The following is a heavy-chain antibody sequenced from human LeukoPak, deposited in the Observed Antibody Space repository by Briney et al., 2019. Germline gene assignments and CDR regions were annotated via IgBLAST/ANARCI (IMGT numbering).Heavy chain of an antibody. D-gene: IGHD3-22*01. CDR2: INHSGST. V-gene: IGHV4-34*01. CDR3: ARAPMCYDSSGYPRSGAFDI. J-gene: IGHJ3*02. Sequence: PSETLSLTCAVYGGSFSGYYWSWIRQPPGKGLEWIGEINHSGSTNYNPSLKSRVTISVDTSKNQFSLKLSSVTAADTAVYYCARAPMCYDSSGYPRSGAFDIWGQGTMVTVSS. CDR1: GGSFSGYY.